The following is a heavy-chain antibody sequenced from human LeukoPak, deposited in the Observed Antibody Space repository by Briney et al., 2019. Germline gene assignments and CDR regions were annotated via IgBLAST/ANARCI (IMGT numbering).Heavy chain of an antibody. CDR1: GGSIISYY. V-gene: IGHV4-59*12. D-gene: IGHD5-18*01. CDR3: ATRGYSYGYGWFDP. Sequence: SETLSLTCSVSGGSIISYYWSWIRQPPGKGLEWIGYIYYTGSTNYNPSLKSRVTISVDTSKNQFSLKLSSVTAADTAVYYCATRGYSYGYGWFDPWGQGTLVTVSS. J-gene: IGHJ5*02. CDR2: IYYTGST.